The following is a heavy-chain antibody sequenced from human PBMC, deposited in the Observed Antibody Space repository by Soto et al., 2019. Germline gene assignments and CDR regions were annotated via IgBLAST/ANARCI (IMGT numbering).Heavy chain of an antibody. Sequence: PSETLSLTCTVSGGSISSGGYYWSWIRQHPGKGLEWIGYIYYSGSTYYNPSLKSRVTISVDTSKNQFSLKLSSVTAADTAVYYCAREVNYYDSSGSSWFDPWGQGALVTVSS. CDR3: AREVNYYDSSGSSWFDP. CDR1: GGSISSGGYY. V-gene: IGHV4-31*03. D-gene: IGHD3-22*01. J-gene: IGHJ5*02. CDR2: IYYSGST.